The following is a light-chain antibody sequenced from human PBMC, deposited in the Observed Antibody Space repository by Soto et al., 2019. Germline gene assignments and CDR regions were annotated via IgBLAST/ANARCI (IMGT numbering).Light chain of an antibody. V-gene: IGKV3-20*01. J-gene: IGKJ1*01. CDR3: QQYAASRT. CDR1: QSVSSNY. CDR2: GAS. Sequence: EIVLTQSPGTLSLSPGERATLSCRASQSVSSNYLAWYQQKPGQAPRLLIYGASSRATGIPDRFSGSESGTDFTLTISRLEPEDFAVYYCQQYAASRTFGQGTKVEIK.